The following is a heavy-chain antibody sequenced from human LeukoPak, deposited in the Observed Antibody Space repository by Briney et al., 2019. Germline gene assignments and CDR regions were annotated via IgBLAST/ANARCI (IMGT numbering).Heavy chain of an antibody. J-gene: IGHJ4*02. Sequence: PGGSLRLSCAASGFTFSSYSMNWVRQAPGKGLEWVSSISSSSSYIHYADSVKGRFTISRDNAKNSLYLQMNSLRAEDTAMYYCARGDDSGYYDYFDYWGQGALVTVSS. V-gene: IGHV3-21*04. CDR1: GFTFSSYS. D-gene: IGHD3-22*01. CDR2: ISSSSSYI. CDR3: ARGDDSGYYDYFDY.